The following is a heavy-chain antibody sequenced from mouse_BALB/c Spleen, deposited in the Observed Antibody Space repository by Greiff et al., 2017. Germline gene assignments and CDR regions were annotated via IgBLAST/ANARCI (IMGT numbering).Heavy chain of an antibody. Sequence: VQLQQSGPGLVQPSQSLSITCTVSGFSLTSYGVHWVRQSPGKGLEWLGVIWSGGSTDYNAAFISRLSISKDNSKSQVFFKMNSLQANDTAIYYCARSFTTVVATPAWFAYWGQGTLVTVSA. J-gene: IGHJ3*01. D-gene: IGHD1-1*01. V-gene: IGHV2-2*02. CDR2: IWSGGST. CDR3: ARSFTTVVATPAWFAY. CDR1: GFSLTSYG.